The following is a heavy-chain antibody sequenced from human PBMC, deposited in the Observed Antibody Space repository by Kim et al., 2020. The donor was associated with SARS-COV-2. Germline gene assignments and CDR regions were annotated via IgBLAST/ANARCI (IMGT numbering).Heavy chain of an antibody. Sequence: SETLSLTCAVYGGSFSGYYWSWIRQPPGKGLEWIGEINHSGSTNYNPSLKSRVTISVDTSKNQFSLKLSSVTAADTAVYYCARGVDPYCSSTSCYTIWFDPWGQGTLVTVSS. D-gene: IGHD2-2*02. CDR3: ARGVDPYCSSTSCYTIWFDP. V-gene: IGHV4-34*01. CDR2: INHSGST. CDR1: GGSFSGYY. J-gene: IGHJ5*02.